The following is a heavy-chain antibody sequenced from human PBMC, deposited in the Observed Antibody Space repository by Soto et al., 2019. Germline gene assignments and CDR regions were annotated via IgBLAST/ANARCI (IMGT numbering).Heavy chain of an antibody. CDR2: IYHSGST. CDR3: ARASTTVTTLDY. J-gene: IGHJ4*02. CDR1: GGSISSGGYS. D-gene: IGHD4-17*01. V-gene: IGHV4-30-2*01. Sequence: TLSLTCAVSGGSISSGGYSWGWIRQPPGKGLEWIGYIYHSGSTYYNPSLKSRVTISVDRSKNQFSLKLSSVTAADTAVYYCARASTTVTTLDYWGQGTLVTVS.